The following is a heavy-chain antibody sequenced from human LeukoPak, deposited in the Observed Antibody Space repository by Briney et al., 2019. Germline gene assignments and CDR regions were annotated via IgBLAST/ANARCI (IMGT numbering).Heavy chain of an antibody. CDR2: ISAYNGNT. CDR3: ARDCYSMELRYFDWLLSYYYGMDV. Sequence: GASVNVSCKASGYTFTSYGISWVRQAPGQGLEWMGWISAYNGNTNYAQKLQGRVTMTTDTSTSTAYMELRSLRSDDTAVYYCARDCYSMELRYFDWLLSYYYGMDVWGQGTTVTVSS. V-gene: IGHV1-18*01. D-gene: IGHD3-9*01. J-gene: IGHJ6*02. CDR1: GYTFTSYG.